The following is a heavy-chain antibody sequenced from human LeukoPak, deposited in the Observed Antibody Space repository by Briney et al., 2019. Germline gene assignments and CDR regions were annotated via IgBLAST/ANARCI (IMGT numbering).Heavy chain of an antibody. Sequence: GGTLRLSCAASEVTFSDDQMNWIRHGPGQGMDWGSYISSSGTVIYYADSVKGRFTISRDNDKNSLYLQMNSLRAEDTAVYYCARGRYYYGSWYMDVWGQGTTVTVSS. V-gene: IGHV3-11*01. D-gene: IGHD3-10*01. CDR1: EVTFSDDQ. J-gene: IGHJ6*02. CDR3: ARGRYYYGSWYMDV. CDR2: ISSSGTVI.